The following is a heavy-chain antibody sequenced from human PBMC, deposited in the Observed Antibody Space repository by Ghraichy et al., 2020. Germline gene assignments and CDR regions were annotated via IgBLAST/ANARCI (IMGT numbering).Heavy chain of an antibody. CDR2: ISHDGNDK. Sequence: GGSLRLSCAASGFSFASYDIEWVRQAPGKGLEWVASISHDGNDKYFGDSVRGRFSISRDNSKKMVSLEMSYVRAEDTAVYYCARDGPDYHYMDVWGKGTTVTVSS. CDR1: GFSFASYD. V-gene: IGHV3-33*05. CDR3: ARDGPDYHYMDV. J-gene: IGHJ6*03.